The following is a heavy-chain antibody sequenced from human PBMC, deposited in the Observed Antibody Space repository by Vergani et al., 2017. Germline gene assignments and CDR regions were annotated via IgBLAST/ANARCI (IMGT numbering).Heavy chain of an antibody. CDR2: IYSSGRT. CDR1: GGSISSSSYY. CDR3: ALSIVVIPLC. Sequence: QLQLQESGPGLVKPSETLSLTCTVSGGSISSSSYYWGWIRQPPGKGLEWLGSIYSSGRTYYNPSLKSRVTISVDTSKNQFSLKLSSVTAADTSVYYCALSIVVIPLCWGQGTLVTVSS. D-gene: IGHD3-22*01. V-gene: IGHV4-39*01. J-gene: IGHJ4*02.